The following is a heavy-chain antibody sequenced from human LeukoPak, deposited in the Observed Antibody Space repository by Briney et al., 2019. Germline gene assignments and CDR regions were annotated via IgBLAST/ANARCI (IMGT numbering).Heavy chain of an antibody. CDR1: GYTFSNSG. V-gene: IGHV3-30*02. CDR2: IWYDGSNK. D-gene: IGHD3-10*01. CDR3: AKDQERITMVRGPSTLDY. J-gene: IGHJ4*02. Sequence: GGSLRLSCVASGYTFSNSGLHWVRQTPGKGLEWVAVIWYDGSNKYYADSVKGRFTISRDNSKNTLYPQMNSLRAEDTAVYYCAKDQERITMVRGPSTLDYWGQGTLVTVSS.